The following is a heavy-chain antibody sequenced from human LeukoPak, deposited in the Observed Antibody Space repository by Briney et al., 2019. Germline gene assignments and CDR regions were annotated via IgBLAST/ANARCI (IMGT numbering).Heavy chain of an antibody. J-gene: IGHJ3*02. CDR3: AKDKLAYSSAWPDAFNI. V-gene: IGHV3-9*01. CDR1: GFTFDDYA. CDR2: ISWNSGSI. D-gene: IGHD6-19*01. Sequence: GGSLRLSCAVSGFTFDDYAMHWVRQAPGKGLEWVSGISWNSGSIGYADSVKGRFTISRDNAKNSLYLQMNSLRAEDTALYYCAKDKLAYSSAWPDAFNIWGQGTMVTVSS.